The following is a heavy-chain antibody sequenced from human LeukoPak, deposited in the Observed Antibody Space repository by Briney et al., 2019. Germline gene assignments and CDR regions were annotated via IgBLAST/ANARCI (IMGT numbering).Heavy chain of an antibody. D-gene: IGHD3-10*01. CDR1: GFTFGDYA. Sequence: PGGSLRLSCTGSGFTFGDYALNWVRQAPGKGLEWVGFIRSRAYGGTPEYAASAKGRLIISRDDSKSFAYLQMNSLNIEDTAVYYCSRSGAGRDYLGSWGQGTLVTVSS. CDR2: IRSRAYGGTP. CDR3: SRSGAGRDYLGS. V-gene: IGHV3-49*04. J-gene: IGHJ4*02.